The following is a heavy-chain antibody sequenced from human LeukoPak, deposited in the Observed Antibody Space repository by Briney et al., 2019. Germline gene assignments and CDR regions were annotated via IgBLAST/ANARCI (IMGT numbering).Heavy chain of an antibody. Sequence: GGSLRLSCAASGFTFDDYAMHWVRQAPGKGLEWVSAISGSGGSTYYADSVKGRFTISRDNSKNTLYLQMNSLRAEDTAVYYCAAAGTGDYWGQGTLVTVSS. CDR1: GFTFDDYA. V-gene: IGHV3-23*01. D-gene: IGHD6-13*01. CDR3: AAAGTGDY. CDR2: ISGSGGST. J-gene: IGHJ4*02.